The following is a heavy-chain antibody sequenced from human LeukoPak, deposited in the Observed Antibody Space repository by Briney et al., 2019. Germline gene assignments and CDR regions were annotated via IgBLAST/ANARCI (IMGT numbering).Heavy chain of an antibody. CDR3: AKDAPIGYFYDSSGLDY. CDR1: GFTFSSYG. Sequence: QPGGSLRLSCAASGFTFSSYGMHWVRQAPGKGLEWVAFIRYDGSNKYYADSVKGRFTISRDNSKNTLYLQMNSLRAEDTAVYYCAKDAPIGYFYDSSGLDYWGQGTLVTVSS. V-gene: IGHV3-30*02. J-gene: IGHJ4*02. CDR2: IRYDGSNK. D-gene: IGHD3-22*01.